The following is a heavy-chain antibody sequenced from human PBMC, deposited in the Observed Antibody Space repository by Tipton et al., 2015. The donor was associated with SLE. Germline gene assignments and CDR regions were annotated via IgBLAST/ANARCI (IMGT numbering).Heavy chain of an antibody. CDR2: ISYDGSTK. V-gene: IGHV3-30*04. J-gene: IGHJ6*02. Sequence: SLRLSCAASGFTFNGYAVHWVSQAPGKGLEWVAVISYDGSTKYYTESVKGRFTISRDNAKNSVYLQANSLRVEDTAVYYCARGHYGMDAWGRGTTVTVSS. CDR3: ARGHYGMDA. CDR1: GFTFNGYA.